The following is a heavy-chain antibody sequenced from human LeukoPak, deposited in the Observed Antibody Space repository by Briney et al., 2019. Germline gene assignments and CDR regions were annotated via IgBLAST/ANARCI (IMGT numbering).Heavy chain of an antibody. CDR1: GDSISSRSHC. CDR2: IYYSGST. J-gene: IGHJ4*02. D-gene: IGHD3-3*01. V-gene: IGHV4-39*07. CDR3: ARGRITIFGVAFYFDY. Sequence: SETLSLTCTVSGDSISSRSHCWGWIRQPPGKGLEWIGTIYYSGSTYYNPSLKSRVTISVDTSKNQFSLNLTSVTAADTAVYYCARGRITIFGVAFYFDYWGQGTLVTVSS.